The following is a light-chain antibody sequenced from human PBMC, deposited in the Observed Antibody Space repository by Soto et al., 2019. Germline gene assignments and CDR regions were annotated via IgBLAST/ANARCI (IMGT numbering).Light chain of an antibody. CDR2: AAS. CDR3: QQSYSTPVT. Sequence: DIQMTQSPSSLSASVGDRVTITCRASQSISSYLNWYQQKPGKAPKLLIYAASSLQSEVPSRFRGTGSGTDFTHTISSLQPEDFATYYCQQSYSTPVTFGQGTRLEIK. CDR1: QSISSY. V-gene: IGKV1-39*01. J-gene: IGKJ5*01.